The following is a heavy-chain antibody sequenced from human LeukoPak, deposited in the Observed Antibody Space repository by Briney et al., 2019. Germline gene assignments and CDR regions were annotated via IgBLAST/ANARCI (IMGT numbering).Heavy chain of an antibody. V-gene: IGHV4-39*02. D-gene: IGHD3-22*01. Sequence: SETLSLTCTVSGGSISSSSYYWGWIRQPPGKGLEWIGSIYYSGSTYYNPSLKSRVTISVDTSKNQFSLKLSSVTAADTAVYYCAREKTTMIVDHYAFDIWGQGTMVTVSS. CDR3: AREKTTMIVDHYAFDI. J-gene: IGHJ3*02. CDR2: IYYSGST. CDR1: GGSISSSSYY.